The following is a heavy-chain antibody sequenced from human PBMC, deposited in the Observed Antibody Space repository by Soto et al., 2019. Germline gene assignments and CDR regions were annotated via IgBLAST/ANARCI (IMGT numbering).Heavy chain of an antibody. CDR1: GYTFTGYY. J-gene: IGHJ6*02. D-gene: IGHD3-3*01. CDR3: ARDERDFWSGYYTLYYYGMDV. CDR2: INPNSGGT. V-gene: IGHV1-2*04. Sequence: ASVKVSCKASGYTFTGYYMHWVRQAPGQGLEWMGWINPNSGGTNYAQKFQGWVTMTRDTSISTAYMELSRLRSDDTAVYYCARDERDFWSGYYTLYYYGMDVWGQGTTVTVSS.